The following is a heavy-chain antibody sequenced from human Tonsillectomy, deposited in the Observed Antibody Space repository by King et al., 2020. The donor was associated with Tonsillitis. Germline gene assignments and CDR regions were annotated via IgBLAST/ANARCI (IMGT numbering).Heavy chain of an antibody. CDR1: GFTFDDYA. CDR2: ISGNSGSI. V-gene: IGHV3-9*01. D-gene: IGHD3-10*01. J-gene: IGHJ4*02. Sequence: VQLVESGGGLVQPGRSLRLSCAASGFTFDDYAMHGVRQAPGKGLEWFSGISGNSGSIDYADSVKGLLTISSDNAKNSLYLQMNSLRAEDTALCYCAKDKGITMVRGYDYWGQGTLVTVSS. CDR3: AKDKGITMVRGYDY.